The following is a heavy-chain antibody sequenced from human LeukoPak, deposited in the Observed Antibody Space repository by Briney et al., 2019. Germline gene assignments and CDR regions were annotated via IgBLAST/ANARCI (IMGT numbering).Heavy chain of an antibody. D-gene: IGHD6-13*01. CDR2: MNPNSGNT. J-gene: IGHJ6*02. Sequence: GASVKVSCKASGYTFTSYDINWVRPATGQGLEWMGWMNPNSGNTGYAQKFQGRVTMTRNTSISTAYMELSSLRSEDTAVYYCARELGAGTYYYYYGMDVWGQGTTVTVSS. CDR3: ARELGAGTYYYYYGMDV. V-gene: IGHV1-8*01. CDR1: GYTFTSYD.